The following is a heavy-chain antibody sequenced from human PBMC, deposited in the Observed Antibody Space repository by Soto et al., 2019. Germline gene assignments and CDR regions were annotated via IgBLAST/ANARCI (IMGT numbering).Heavy chain of an antibody. CDR2: ISGSGGNT. CDR1: GFTLSSYA. J-gene: IGHJ6*03. CDR3: AKALYYYGSGTTYYYYMDV. V-gene: IGHV3-23*01. D-gene: IGHD3-10*01. Sequence: PGGSLRLSCAASGFTLSSYAVRWVRQAPGKRLEWVSAISGSGGNTYYPDSVKGRFTISRDNSKNTLYLQMNSLRVEDTAVFYCAKALYYYGSGTTYYYYMDVWGKGTTVTVSS.